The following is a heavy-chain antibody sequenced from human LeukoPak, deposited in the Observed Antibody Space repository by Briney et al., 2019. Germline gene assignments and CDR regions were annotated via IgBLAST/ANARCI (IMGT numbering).Heavy chain of an antibody. D-gene: IGHD2-2*01. CDR2: IYYSGST. Sequence: PSETLSLTCTVSGGSFISGSYYWSWIRQPPGKGLEWIGYIYYSGSTNYNPSLKSRVTISVDTSKNQFSLKLSSVTAADTAVYYCARQVPAAMRYYYYYGMDVWGQGTTVTVSS. J-gene: IGHJ6*02. V-gene: IGHV4-61*01. CDR3: ARQVPAAMRYYYYYGMDV. CDR1: GGSFISGSYY.